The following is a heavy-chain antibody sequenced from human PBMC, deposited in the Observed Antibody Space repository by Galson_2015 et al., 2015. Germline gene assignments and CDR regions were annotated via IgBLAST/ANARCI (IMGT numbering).Heavy chain of an antibody. D-gene: IGHD2-15*01. CDR3: ARRRWSVVVVVAATIGRPDGMDV. CDR2: MNPNSGNT. J-gene: IGHJ6*02. V-gene: IGHV1-8*01. Sequence: SVKVSCKASGYTFTSYDINWVRQATGQGLEWMGWMNPNSGNTGYAQKFQGRVTMTRNTSISTAYMELSSLRSEDTAVYYCARRRWSVVVVVAATIGRPDGMDVWGQGTTVTVSS. CDR1: GYTFTSYD.